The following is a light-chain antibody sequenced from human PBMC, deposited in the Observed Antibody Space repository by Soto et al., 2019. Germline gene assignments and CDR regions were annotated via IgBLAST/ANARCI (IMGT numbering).Light chain of an antibody. CDR2: GAS. CDR3: QQYNNWPALT. CDR1: QSVSNN. Sequence: EIVMTQSPATLSVSPGERATLSCRASQSVSNNLAWYQQKPGQAPRLLIYGASTRATGIPARFSGSRSGTEFTLTISSLQSEDFAVYYCQQYNNWPALTFGGGTKVEIK. V-gene: IGKV3-15*01. J-gene: IGKJ4*01.